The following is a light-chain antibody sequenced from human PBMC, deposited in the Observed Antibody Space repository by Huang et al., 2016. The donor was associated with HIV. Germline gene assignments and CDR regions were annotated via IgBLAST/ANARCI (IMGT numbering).Light chain of an antibody. V-gene: IGKV1-5*03. J-gene: IGKJ1*01. CDR2: EAS. CDR3: QQYNSFPWT. CDR1: QSISTW. Sequence: DIQMTQSSATLSASVGDRVTIACRASQSISTWLAWYQQQPGRAPNLLIYEASTLESGVPSRFSGGGSGTDFTLTISSLQPDDFATYYCQQYNSFPWTFGQGTKVEV.